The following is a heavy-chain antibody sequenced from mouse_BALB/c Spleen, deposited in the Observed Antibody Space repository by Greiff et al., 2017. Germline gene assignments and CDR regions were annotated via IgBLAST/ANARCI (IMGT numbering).Heavy chain of an antibody. CDR3: AITTVVFDY. Sequence: VHVKQSGPELVKPGASVKLSCTASGFNFKDTYMHWVKQRPEKGLEWIGRIDPANGTTKYDPKFQGKATITANTSSHTAYLQLSSLTSEDTAVYYCAITTVVFDYWGQGTTLTVSS. CDR2: IDPANGTT. J-gene: IGHJ2*01. D-gene: IGHD1-1*01. CDR1: GFNFKDTY. V-gene: IGHV14-3*02.